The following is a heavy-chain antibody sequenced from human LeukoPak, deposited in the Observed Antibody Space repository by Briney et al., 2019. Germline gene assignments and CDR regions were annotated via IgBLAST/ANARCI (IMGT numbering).Heavy chain of an antibody. Sequence: GESLKISCKASGYSFTSYWIGWVRQMPGKGLEWMGIIYPGDSDTRYSPSFQGQVTISADKSISTAYLQWSSLKASDTAMYYCASLAGGGGDIYNWFDPWGQGTLVTVSS. CDR1: GYSFTSYW. CDR3: ASLAGGGGDIYNWFDP. V-gene: IGHV5-51*01. J-gene: IGHJ5*02. CDR2: IYPGDSDT. D-gene: IGHD2-21*02.